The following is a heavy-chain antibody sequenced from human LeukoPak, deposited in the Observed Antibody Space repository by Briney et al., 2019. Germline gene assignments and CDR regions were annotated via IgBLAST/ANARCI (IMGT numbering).Heavy chain of an antibody. CDR2: INPYNGNT. CDR3: AREYCSSTSCYGRYYYYYMDV. D-gene: IGHD2-2*01. Sequence: ASVKVSCKASGYTFATYGISWVRQAPGQGLEYVGWINPYNGNTNYAQKLQGRVTMTTDTSTSTAYMELRSLRSDDTAVYYCAREYCSSTSCYGRYYYYYMDVWGKGTTVTVSS. V-gene: IGHV1-18*01. CDR1: GYTFATYG. J-gene: IGHJ6*03.